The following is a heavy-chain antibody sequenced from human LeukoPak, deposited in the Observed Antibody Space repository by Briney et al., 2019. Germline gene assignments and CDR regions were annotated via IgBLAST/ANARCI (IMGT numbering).Heavy chain of an antibody. CDR3: ARVRGAFDI. Sequence: MASETLSLTCTVSGGSISSYYWSWIRQPPGKGLEWIGYIYYSGSTNYNPSLKSRVTISVDTSKSQFSLKLSSVTAADTAVYYCARVRGAFDIWGQGTMVTVSS. J-gene: IGHJ3*02. CDR1: GGSISSYY. V-gene: IGHV4-59*01. CDR2: IYYSGST.